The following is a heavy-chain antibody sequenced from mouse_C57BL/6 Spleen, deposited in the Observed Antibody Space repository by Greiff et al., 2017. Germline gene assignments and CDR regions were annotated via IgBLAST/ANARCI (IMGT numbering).Heavy chain of an antibody. CDR3: ARLYYDYDGFAY. D-gene: IGHD2-4*01. CDR2: ISNLAYSI. V-gene: IGHV5-15*01. Sequence: EVQGVESGGGLVQPGGSLKLSCAASGFTFSDYGMAWVRQAPRKGPEWVAFISNLAYSIYYADTVTGRFTISRENAKNTLYLEMSSLRSEDTAMYYCARLYYDYDGFAYWGQGTLVTVSA. CDR1: GFTFSDYG. J-gene: IGHJ3*01.